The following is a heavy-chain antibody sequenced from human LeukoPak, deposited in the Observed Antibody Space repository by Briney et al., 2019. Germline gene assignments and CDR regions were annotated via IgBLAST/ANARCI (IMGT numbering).Heavy chain of an antibody. Sequence: SETLSLTCTVSGGSITSSTYYWGWIRQPPGKGLEWIGTMYYSGGTYYNPSLKSRATISVDTSKNHFSLKLSSVTAADTAVYYCARVLLKYSYSTGVDYWGQGTLVTVSS. CDR2: MYYSGGT. CDR1: GGSITSSTYY. CDR3: ARVLLKYSYSTGVDY. V-gene: IGHV4-39*01. J-gene: IGHJ4*02. D-gene: IGHD2-2*01.